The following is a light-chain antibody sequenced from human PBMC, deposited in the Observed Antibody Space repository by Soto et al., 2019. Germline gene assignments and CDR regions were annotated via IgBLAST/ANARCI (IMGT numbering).Light chain of an antibody. V-gene: IGKV1-6*01. CDR1: QAIRTA. CDR3: LLDFRYFWA. CDR2: AAS. J-gene: IGKJ1*01. Sequence: AIQLTQSPSSLYASVGDRVTITCRASQAIRTALGWYQQKPGKVPKLLIYAASILQNGVPSRFSGSGSGTDFTLTISSLQPEDFATYYCLLDFRYFWAFGQGTKVEIK.